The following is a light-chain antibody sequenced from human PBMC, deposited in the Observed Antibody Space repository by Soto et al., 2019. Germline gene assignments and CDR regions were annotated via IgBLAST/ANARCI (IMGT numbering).Light chain of an antibody. J-gene: IGLJ2*01. CDR3: GAWDGSLTGGV. CDR1: SSNIGSYS. CDR2: ENY. Sequence: QSVLTQPPSVSAAPGQKVTISCSGSSSNIGSYSVSWYQQLPGTAPKLLIYENYERPSGIPDRFSGSKSGTSATLGITGLQTGDEADDYCGAWDGSLTGGVFGGGTKLTVL. V-gene: IGLV1-51*02.